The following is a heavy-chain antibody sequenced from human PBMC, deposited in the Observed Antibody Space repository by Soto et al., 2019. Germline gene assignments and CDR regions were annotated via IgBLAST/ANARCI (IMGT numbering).Heavy chain of an antibody. CDR3: AAEGLGISGCSSTSCYYYYGMDV. Sequence: ASVKVSCKASGFTFTSSAVQWVRQARGQRLEWIGWIVVGSGNTNYAQKFQERVTITRDMSTSTAYMELSSLRSEDTAVYYCAAEGLGISGCSSTSCYYYYGMDVWGQGTTVTVS. D-gene: IGHD2-2*01. J-gene: IGHJ6*02. CDR1: GFTFTSSA. CDR2: IVVGSGNT. V-gene: IGHV1-58*01.